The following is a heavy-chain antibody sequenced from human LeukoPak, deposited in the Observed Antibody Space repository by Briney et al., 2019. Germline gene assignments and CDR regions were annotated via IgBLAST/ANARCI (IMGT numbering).Heavy chain of an antibody. CDR2: IYYSGST. V-gene: IGHV4-59*12. D-gene: IGHD3-22*01. CDR3: ASLRNLFTYYYDSSYYFDY. Sequence: PSETLSLTCTVSGGSISSYYWSWIRQPSGKGLEWIGYIYYSGSTNYNPSLKSRVTISVDTSKNQFSLKLSSVTAADTAVYYCASLRNLFTYYYDSSYYFDYWGQGTLVTVSS. CDR1: GGSISSYY. J-gene: IGHJ4*02.